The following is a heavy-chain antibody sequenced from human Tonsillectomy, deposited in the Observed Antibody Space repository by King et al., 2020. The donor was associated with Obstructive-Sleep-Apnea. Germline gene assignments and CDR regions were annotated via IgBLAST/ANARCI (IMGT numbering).Heavy chain of an antibody. CDR2: IYYSGST. Sequence: QLQESGPGLVKPSQTMSLTCTVSGGSISSGGYYWSWIRQHPGKGLEWIGYIYYSGSTYYNPSLKSRVTISVDTSKNQFSLKLSSVTAADTAVYYCARGGTTVTTGGEDGAFDIWGQGTMVTVSS. CDR3: ARGGTTVTTGGEDGAFDI. V-gene: IGHV4-31*03. D-gene: IGHD4-17*01. J-gene: IGHJ3*02. CDR1: GGSISSGGYY.